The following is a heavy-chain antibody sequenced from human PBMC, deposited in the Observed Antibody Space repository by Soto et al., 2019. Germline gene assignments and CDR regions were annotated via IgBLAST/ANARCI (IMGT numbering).Heavy chain of an antibody. D-gene: IGHD3-22*01. J-gene: IGHJ5*02. Sequence: GGSLRLSCAASGFIFSDSAVHWVRQASGKGLEWLGRIRTMANNYATAYAASAKGRFIISRDDSKNTAFLQMNSLNTEDTAVYFCTRAYYDSSAYYLAWGQGTLVTVSS. CDR1: GFIFSDSA. V-gene: IGHV3-73*01. CDR2: IRTMANNYAT. CDR3: TRAYYDSSAYYLA.